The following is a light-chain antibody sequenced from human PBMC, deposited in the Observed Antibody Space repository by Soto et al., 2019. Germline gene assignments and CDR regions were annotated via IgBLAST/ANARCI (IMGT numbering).Light chain of an antibody. CDR2: QDS. CDR1: KLGDKY. V-gene: IGLV3-1*01. J-gene: IGLJ2*01. CDR3: QAWDSSTGV. Sequence: SYELTQPPSVSVSPGQTASITCSGDKLGDKYACWYQQKPGQSPVLVIYQDSKRPSGIPERFSGSNSGNTATLTISGTQAIDEADYYCQAWDSSTGVFGGGNQLTVL.